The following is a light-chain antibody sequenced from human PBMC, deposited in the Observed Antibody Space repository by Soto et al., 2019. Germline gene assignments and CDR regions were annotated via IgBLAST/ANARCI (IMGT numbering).Light chain of an antibody. CDR3: QSYDATIQV. CDR1: SGSIASNY. CDR2: EDN. J-gene: IGLJ3*02. Sequence: NFMLTQPHSVSESPGKTVIISCTRSSGSIASNYVQWYQQRPGSSPTTVIYEDNQRPSGVPDRFYGSIDSSSNSASLTISGQETEDEADYYCQSYDATIQVFGGGTKLTVL. V-gene: IGLV6-57*01.